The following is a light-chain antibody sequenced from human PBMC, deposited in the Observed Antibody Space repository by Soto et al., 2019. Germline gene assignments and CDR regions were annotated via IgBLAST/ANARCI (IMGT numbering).Light chain of an antibody. CDR3: QQYDNLPRT. CDR2: DAS. Sequence: DIQMTQSPSSLSASVGDRVTITCQASQDISNYLNGYQQKPGKAPKLLIYDASNLETGVPSRFSGSGSGTDFTFTISSLQPEDIATYYCQQYDNLPRTFGQGTKVDIK. J-gene: IGKJ1*01. CDR1: QDISNY. V-gene: IGKV1-33*01.